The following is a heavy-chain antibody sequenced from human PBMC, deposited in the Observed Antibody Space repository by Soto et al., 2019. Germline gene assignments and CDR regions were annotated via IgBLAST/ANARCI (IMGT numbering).Heavy chain of an antibody. CDR1: GYTFTGYY. Sequence: SVTVSCKASGYTFTGYYMHWVRQAPGQGLEWMGWINPNSGGTNYAQKFQGRVTMTRDTSISTAYMELSRLRSNDTAVYYCARVLRNYYYGMDVWGQGTTVTVAS. V-gene: IGHV1-2*02. D-gene: IGHD3-10*01. J-gene: IGHJ6*02. CDR3: ARVLRNYYYGMDV. CDR2: INPNSGGT.